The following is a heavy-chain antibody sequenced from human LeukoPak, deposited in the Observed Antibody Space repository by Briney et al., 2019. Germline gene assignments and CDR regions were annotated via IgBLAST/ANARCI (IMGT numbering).Heavy chain of an antibody. CDR1: GFSFNNYA. V-gene: IGHV3-23*01. D-gene: IGHD4-23*01. J-gene: IGHJ4*02. Sequence: GGSLRLSCAASGFSFNNYAMSWVRQAPGKGLEWVSAISTTGGSTYYADSVKGRFTISRDNSKNTLSLQMDSLRVEDTAVYYCAKDWTTVVTPKGYYFDSWGQGTLVTFSS. CDR3: AKDWTTVVTPKGYYFDS. CDR2: ISTTGGST.